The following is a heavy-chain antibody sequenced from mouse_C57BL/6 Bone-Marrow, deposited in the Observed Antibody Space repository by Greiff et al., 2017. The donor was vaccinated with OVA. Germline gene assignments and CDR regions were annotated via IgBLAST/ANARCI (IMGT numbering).Heavy chain of an antibody. CDR3: VKAEKVHYGSSLYAMDY. D-gene: IGHD1-1*01. V-gene: IGHV7-4*01. J-gene: IGHJ4*01. Sequence: EVQLVESGGGLVQPGASLRLSCAASGFTFTDYYMSWVRQPPGKAPEWLALIRNKANGYTTEYTASVKGRFTISSDTSQNILYLQMNTLRAEDSATYYCVKAEKVHYGSSLYAMDYWGQGTSVTVSS. CDR2: IRNKANGYTT. CDR1: GFTFTDYY.